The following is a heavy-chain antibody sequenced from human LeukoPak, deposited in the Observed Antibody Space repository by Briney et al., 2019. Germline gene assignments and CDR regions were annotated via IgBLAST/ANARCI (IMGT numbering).Heavy chain of an antibody. CDR2: IYSGGST. CDR3: ARSIVGATQLDY. J-gene: IGHJ4*02. D-gene: IGHD1-26*01. CDR1: GLAFSSYS. Sequence: GGSLRLSCVASGLAFSSYSMHWVRQAPGKGLEWVSVIYSGGSTYYADSVKGRFTISRDNSKNTLYLQMNSLRAEDTAVYYCARSIVGATQLDYWGQGTLVTVSS. V-gene: IGHV3-53*01.